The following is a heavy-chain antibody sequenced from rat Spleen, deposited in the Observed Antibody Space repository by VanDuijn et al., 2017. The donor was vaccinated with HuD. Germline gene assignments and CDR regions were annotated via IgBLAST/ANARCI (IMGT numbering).Heavy chain of an antibody. Sequence: EVQLVESGGGLVQPGGSLKLSCAASGFIFNSYYMLWVRQAPTKGLEWVAYISTAGSNTFYRDSVKGRFTISRDNDKSTLHLQMDSLRSEDTATYYCTTWDYYDNRFDYWGQGVMVTVSS. V-gene: IGHV5-27*01. CDR1: GFIFNSYY. D-gene: IGHD1-6*01. CDR2: ISTAGSNT. CDR3: TTWDYYDNRFDY. J-gene: IGHJ2*01.